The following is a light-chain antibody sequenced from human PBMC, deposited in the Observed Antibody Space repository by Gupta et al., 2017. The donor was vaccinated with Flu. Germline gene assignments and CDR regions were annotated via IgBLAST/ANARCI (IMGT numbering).Light chain of an antibody. Sequence: VIVSCSGRSSNIRSNTLHWYQQVPGMSTKRLIYGNNQRPSGVPDRFSGSKSGTSASLNINVLQSEDEDDYYCAAWDDSRNGPYVFGTGTEVTVL. CDR2: GNN. CDR1: SSNIRSNT. J-gene: IGLJ1*01. V-gene: IGLV1-44*01. CDR3: AAWDDSRNGPYV.